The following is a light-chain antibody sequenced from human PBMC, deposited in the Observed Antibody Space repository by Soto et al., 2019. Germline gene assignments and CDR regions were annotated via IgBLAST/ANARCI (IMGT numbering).Light chain of an antibody. CDR2: EVS. CDR3: SSYTSSSTYV. CDR1: STDVGGYNY. J-gene: IGLJ1*01. Sequence: QSVLTQPASVSGSPGQSITISCTGTSTDVGGYNYVSWYQQHPGKAPKLIIYEVSNRPSGASNRFSGSKSGNTASLTISGLQAEDEPDYYCSSYTSSSTYVFGTGTKVTVL. V-gene: IGLV2-14*01.